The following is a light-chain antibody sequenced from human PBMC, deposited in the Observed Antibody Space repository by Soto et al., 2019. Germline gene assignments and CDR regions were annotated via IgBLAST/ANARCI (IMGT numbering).Light chain of an antibody. V-gene: IGKV1-5*03. Sequence: DIQMTQSPSTLSASVGDRVTITCRASQSIGSWLAWYQQKPGKAPKLLIYEASNLDSGVPSRFSGSGSGTEFTLTISSLQTDDFTSYYCQQYDGYLLTFGGGTKVEIK. CDR2: EAS. CDR1: QSIGSW. J-gene: IGKJ4*01. CDR3: QQYDGYLLT.